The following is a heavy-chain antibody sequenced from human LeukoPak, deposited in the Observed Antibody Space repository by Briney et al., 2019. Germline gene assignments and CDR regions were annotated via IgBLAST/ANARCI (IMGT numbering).Heavy chain of an antibody. CDR3: ARDGVRQAMGLYYFDY. D-gene: IGHD5-18*01. J-gene: IGHJ4*02. V-gene: IGHV3-74*01. Sequence: GGSLRLSCAASGFTFSSYWMHWVRQAPRKGLVWVSRINSDGSSTSYADSVKGRFTISRDNAKNTLYLQMNSLRAEDTAVYYCARDGVRQAMGLYYFDYWGQGTLVTVSS. CDR2: INSDGSST. CDR1: GFTFSSYW.